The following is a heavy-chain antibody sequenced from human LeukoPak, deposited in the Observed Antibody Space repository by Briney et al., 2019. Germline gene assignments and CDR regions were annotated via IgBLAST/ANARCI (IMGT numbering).Heavy chain of an antibody. CDR3: ARDRRAYSRGWHGSYDC. J-gene: IGHJ4*02. Sequence: PGGSLRLSCAASEFTLSSYNMNWVRQAPGKGLEWVSYISLSSDTIYYADSVKGRFTVSRDNAENSLYLQMNSLRDEDTAVYFCARDRRAYSRGWHGSYDCWGQGTVVIVSS. CDR1: EFTLSSYN. V-gene: IGHV3-48*02. CDR2: ISLSSDTI. D-gene: IGHD6-19*01.